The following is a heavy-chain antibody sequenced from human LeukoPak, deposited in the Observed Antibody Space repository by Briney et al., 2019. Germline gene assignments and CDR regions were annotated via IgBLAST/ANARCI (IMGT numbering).Heavy chain of an antibody. CDR1: GFTFSNYA. CDR3: ARDPNGDYIGAFEF. Sequence: GGSLRLSCAASGFTFSNYAVVWVRQAPGQGLEWVSAITSAGAPGYADSVKGRFTISRDNSKNTLYLQMNSLRAEDTAQYFCARDPNGDYIGAFEFWGQGTGVTVSS. D-gene: IGHD4-17*01. V-gene: IGHV3-23*01. J-gene: IGHJ3*01. CDR2: ITSAGAP.